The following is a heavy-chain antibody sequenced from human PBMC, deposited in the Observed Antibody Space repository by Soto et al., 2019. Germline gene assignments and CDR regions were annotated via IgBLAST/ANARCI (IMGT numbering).Heavy chain of an antibody. CDR1: GFTFSSYA. V-gene: IGHV3-23*01. J-gene: IGHJ4*02. CDR2: ISASGRST. D-gene: IGHD3-16*02. CDR3: ADGGEWSFNFEY. Sequence: GGSLRLSCAASGFTFSSYAMSWVRQARGKGLEWVSGISASGRSTYYPDSVKGRFTISRDNSKNTLYLQMNNLRAEDTAVYYCADGGEWSFNFEYWGLGAPVTVSS.